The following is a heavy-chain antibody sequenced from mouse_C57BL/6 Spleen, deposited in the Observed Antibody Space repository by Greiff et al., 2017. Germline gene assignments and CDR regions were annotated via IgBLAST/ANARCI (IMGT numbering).Heavy chain of an antibody. V-gene: IGHV1-7*01. J-gene: IGHJ2*01. Sequence: QVQLQQSGAELAKPGASVKLSCKASGYTFTSYWMHWVKQRPGQGLEWIGYINPSSGYTKYNQKFKDKATLTAAKSSSTAYMQLSSLTYEDSAVYYCARSQGGLPFDYWGQGTTLTVSS. D-gene: IGHD2-4*01. CDR1: GYTFTSYW. CDR2: INPSSGYT. CDR3: ARSQGGLPFDY.